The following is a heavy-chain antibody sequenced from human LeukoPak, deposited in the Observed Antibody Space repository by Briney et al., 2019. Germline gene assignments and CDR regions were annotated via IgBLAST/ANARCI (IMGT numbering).Heavy chain of an antibody. J-gene: IGHJ3*02. V-gene: IGHV1-8*03. Sequence: ASVKVSCQASGYTFTSYDINWVRQATGQGLEWMGWMNPNSGNTGYAQKFQGRVTITRNTSISTAYMELSSLRSEDTAVYYCARSRYFSYDAFDIWGQGTMVTVSS. CDR1: GYTFTSYD. D-gene: IGHD3-9*01. CDR3: ARSRYFSYDAFDI. CDR2: MNPNSGNT.